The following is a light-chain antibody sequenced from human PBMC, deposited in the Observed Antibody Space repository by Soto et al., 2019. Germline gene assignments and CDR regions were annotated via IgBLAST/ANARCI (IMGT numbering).Light chain of an antibody. CDR1: QYISNY. J-gene: IGKJ2*01. V-gene: IGKV1-39*01. CDR3: QQSYSTPPT. Sequence: DIKMTQSPSSLSASVGDRVTITCRASQYISNYLNWYQQKSGTAPKLLIHTATTSQSGVPSRFSGRGSGPDFTLTISSVQPDDFAIYFCQQSYSTPPTFGQGTTLEIK. CDR2: TAT.